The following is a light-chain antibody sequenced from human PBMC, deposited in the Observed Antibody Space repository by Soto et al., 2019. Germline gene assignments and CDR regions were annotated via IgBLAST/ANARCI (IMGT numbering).Light chain of an antibody. CDR1: QSVSNQ. CDR3: QQRFSWPIT. Sequence: EIVLTQSPATLSLSPGERATLSCRASQSVSNQLAWYQQKPGQAPRLLIFDTSNRATGIPARFSGSGSGSDFTLTISSLEPEDFAVYYCQQRFSWPITFGQGTRLEI. J-gene: IGKJ5*01. V-gene: IGKV3-11*01. CDR2: DTS.